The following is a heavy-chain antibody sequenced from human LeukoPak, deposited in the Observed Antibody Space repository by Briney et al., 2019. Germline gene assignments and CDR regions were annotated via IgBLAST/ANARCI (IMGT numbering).Heavy chain of an antibody. D-gene: IGHD2-2*01. J-gene: IGHJ3*02. CDR3: ARGRFRGVVVPAARKGALNAFDI. CDR2: INHSGST. CDR1: GGSFSGYY. V-gene: IGHV4-34*01. Sequence: PSETLSLTCAVYGGSFSGYYWSWIRQPPGKGLEWIGEINHSGSTNYNPSLKSRVTISVDTSKNQFSLKLSSVTAADTAVYYCARGRFRGVVVPAARKGALNAFDIWGQGTMVTVSS.